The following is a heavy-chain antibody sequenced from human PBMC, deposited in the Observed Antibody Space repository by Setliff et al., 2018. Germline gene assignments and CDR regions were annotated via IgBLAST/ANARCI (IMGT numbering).Heavy chain of an antibody. Sequence: QGLVQGPEWIGCISGFTGDTKYAPKFQDRVILTIDESSTTAHMELRSLTSDDTAFYYCARSSAPSVVLAADFDYWGQGTLVTVSS. D-gene: IGHD6-19*01. CDR3: ARSSAPSVVLAADFDY. J-gene: IGHJ4*02. CDR2: ISGFTGDT. V-gene: IGHV1-18*01.